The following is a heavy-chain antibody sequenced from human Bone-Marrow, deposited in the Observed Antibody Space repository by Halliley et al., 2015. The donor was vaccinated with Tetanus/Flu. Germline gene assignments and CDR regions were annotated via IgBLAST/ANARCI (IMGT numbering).Heavy chain of an antibody. CDR1: SFTFSTFE. CDR2: ISSGGLSI. Sequence: PLRLSCESSSFTFSTFEMNWVRQAPGMGLEWIAYISSGGLSIYYADSVKGRFTISRDNAKKSLYLQMNSLRAEDTAFYYCAKDVERFIVGATVFDNWGQGTLVTVSS. J-gene: IGHJ4*02. D-gene: IGHD1-26*01. V-gene: IGHV3-48*03. CDR3: AKDVERFIVGATVFDN.